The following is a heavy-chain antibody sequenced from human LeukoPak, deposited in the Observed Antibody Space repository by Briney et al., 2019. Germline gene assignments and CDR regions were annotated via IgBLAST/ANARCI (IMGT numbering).Heavy chain of an antibody. V-gene: IGHV4-34*01. J-gene: IGHJ3*02. CDR1: GGSFSGYY. D-gene: IGHD3-10*01. Sequence: PSETLSLTCAVYGGSFSGYYWSWIRQPPGKGLEWIGEINHSGSTNYNPSLKSRVTISVDTSKNQFSLKLSSVTAADTAVYYCARPYYGSGDAFDIWGQGTMVTVSS. CDR3: ARPYYGSGDAFDI. CDR2: INHSGST.